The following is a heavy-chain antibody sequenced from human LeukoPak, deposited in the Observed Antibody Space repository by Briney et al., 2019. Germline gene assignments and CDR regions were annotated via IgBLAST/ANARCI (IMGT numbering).Heavy chain of an antibody. V-gene: IGHV3-74*01. CDR1: GFTFSSYW. CDR2: INSDGSST. CDR3: ARAQYDFWSGYYY. J-gene: IGHJ4*02. D-gene: IGHD3-3*01. Sequence: QPGGSLRLSCAASGFTFSSYWMHWVRQAPGKGLVWVPRINSDGSSTSYADSVKGRFTISRDNAKNTLYLQMNSLRAEDTAVYYCARAQYDFWSGYYYWGQGTLVTVSS.